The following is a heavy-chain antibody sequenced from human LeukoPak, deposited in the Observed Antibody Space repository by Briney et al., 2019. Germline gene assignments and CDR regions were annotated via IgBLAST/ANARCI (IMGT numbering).Heavy chain of an antibody. CDR3: ARDRSGWYLSDAFDI. Sequence: GGSLRLSCAACGFTFCSYAMHWLRQAPGKGREWVAVISYDGSNKYYADSVKGRFTISRDNSKNTLYLQMNSLGAEDTAVYYCARDRSGWYLSDAFDIWGRGTTVTVSS. V-gene: IGHV3-30-3*01. CDR2: ISYDGSNK. CDR1: GFTFCSYA. J-gene: IGHJ3*02. D-gene: IGHD6-19*01.